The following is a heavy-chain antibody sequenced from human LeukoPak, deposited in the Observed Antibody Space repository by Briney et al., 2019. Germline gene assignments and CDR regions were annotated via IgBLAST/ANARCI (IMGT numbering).Heavy chain of an antibody. V-gene: IGHV3-30*04. D-gene: IGHD1-26*01. Sequence: GGSLRLSCAASGFTFSSYALHWVRQAPGKGLEGGAVISYDGSNKYYADSVKGRFTISRDNSKNTLYLQTNSLRAEDTAVYHCAKDSRWDLTRLFDNWGQGTLVIVSS. CDR1: GFTFSSYA. J-gene: IGHJ4*02. CDR3: AKDSRWDLTRLFDN. CDR2: ISYDGSNK.